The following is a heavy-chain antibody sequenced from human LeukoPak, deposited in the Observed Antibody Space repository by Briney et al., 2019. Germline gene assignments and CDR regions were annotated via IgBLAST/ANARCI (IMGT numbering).Heavy chain of an antibody. Sequence: SVKVSCKASGDTFSSYAINWVRQAPGQGPEWMGRITPFLGIANYPQKFQGRVTITADESTTTAYMELSSLRSEDTAVYYCAREACRKMGLMWPRLGGQDCRYDHWGQGTLVTVSS. CDR2: ITPFLGIA. V-gene: IGHV1-69*04. CDR3: AREACRKMGLMWPRLGGQDCRYDH. CDR1: GDTFSSYA. D-gene: IGHD3-16*01. J-gene: IGHJ4*02.